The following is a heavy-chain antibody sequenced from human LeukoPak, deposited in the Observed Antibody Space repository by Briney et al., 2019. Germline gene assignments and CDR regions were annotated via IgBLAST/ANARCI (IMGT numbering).Heavy chain of an antibody. CDR1: GFTFSNYG. V-gene: IGHV3-23*01. J-gene: IGHJ5*02. CDR3: AKDKSGYRGWFDP. CDR2: ISGSGGTT. Sequence: GGSLRLSCAACGFTFSNYGMSWVRQAPGKGLEWVSAISGSGGTTYYADSVKGRFTISRDNSENTLYLQMNSLRAEDTAVYYCAKDKSGYRGWFDPWGQGTLVTVSS. D-gene: IGHD3-10*01.